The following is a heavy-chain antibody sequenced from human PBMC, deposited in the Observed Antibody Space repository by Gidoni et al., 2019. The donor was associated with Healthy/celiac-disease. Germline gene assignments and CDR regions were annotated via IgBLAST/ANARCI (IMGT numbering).Heavy chain of an antibody. CDR1: GYTFTGYY. D-gene: IGHD6-19*01. J-gene: IGHJ6*02. Sequence: QVQLVQSGAEVKKPGASVKVSCKASGYTFTGYYMHWVRQPPGQGLEWMGWINPNSGGTNYAQKFQGRVTMTRDTSISTAYMELSRLRSDDTAVYYCASPLHIAVAGPPLLTYYYYYGMDVWGQGTTVTVSS. CDR3: ASPLHIAVAGPPLLTYYYYYGMDV. V-gene: IGHV1-2*02. CDR2: INPNSGGT.